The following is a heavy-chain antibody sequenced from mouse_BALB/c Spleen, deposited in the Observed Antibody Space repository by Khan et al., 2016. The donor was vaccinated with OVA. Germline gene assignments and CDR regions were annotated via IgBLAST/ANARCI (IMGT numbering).Heavy chain of an antibody. CDR2: VSSGGSFP. V-gene: IGHV5-9-3*01. J-gene: IGHJ2*01. Sequence: EVELVESGGGLVKPGGSLKLSCAASGFTFSNYAMSWVRQTPEKRLEWVATVSSGGSFPYSPDSVKGRFTISRGNAKTTLYLQRSSLSAEDTAMYYCARQGGIYDGPFDYWGQGTTLTVSS. CDR1: GFTFSNYA. D-gene: IGHD2-3*01. CDR3: ARQGGIYDGPFDY.